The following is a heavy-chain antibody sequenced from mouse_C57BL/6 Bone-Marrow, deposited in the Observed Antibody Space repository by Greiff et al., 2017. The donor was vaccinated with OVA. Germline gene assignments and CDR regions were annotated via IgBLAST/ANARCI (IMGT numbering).Heavy chain of an antibody. V-gene: IGHV1-80*01. CDR2: IYPGDGDT. CDR3: VYYSNYGASWYFDV. Sequence: VNLVESGAELVKPGASVKISCKASGYAFSSYWMNWVKQRPGKGLEWIGQIYPGDGDTNYNGKFKGKATLTADKSSSTAYMQLSSLTSEDSAVYFCVYYSNYGASWYFDVWGTGTTVTVSS. D-gene: IGHD2-5*01. CDR1: GYAFSSYW. J-gene: IGHJ1*03.